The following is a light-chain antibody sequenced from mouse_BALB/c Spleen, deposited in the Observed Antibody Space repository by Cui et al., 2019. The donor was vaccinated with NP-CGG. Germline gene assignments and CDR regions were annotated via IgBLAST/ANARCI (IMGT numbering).Light chain of an antibody. CDR1: TGAVTTSNY. CDR2: GTN. V-gene: IGLV1*01. CDR3: ALWYSNHWV. J-gene: IGLJ1*01. Sequence: QAFVTQESALTTSPGETVTLTCRSSTGAVTTSNYANWVQEKPDHLFTGLIGGTNNRAPGVPARFSGSLIGDKAALTITGAQTGDEAIYFCALWYSNHWVFGGGTKLTVL.